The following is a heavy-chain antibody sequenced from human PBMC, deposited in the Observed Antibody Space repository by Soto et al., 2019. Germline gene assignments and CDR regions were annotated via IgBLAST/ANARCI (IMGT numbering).Heavy chain of an antibody. CDR2: IYYSGST. Sequence: SETLSLTCTVSGGSISSGGYYWSWIRQHPGKGLEWIGYIYYSGSTYYNPSLKSRVTISVDTSKNQFSLKLSSVTAADTAVYYCASVWFGELLYYFDYWGQGTLVTVSS. CDR1: GGSISSGGYY. V-gene: IGHV4-31*03. CDR3: ASVWFGELLYYFDY. J-gene: IGHJ4*02. D-gene: IGHD3-10*01.